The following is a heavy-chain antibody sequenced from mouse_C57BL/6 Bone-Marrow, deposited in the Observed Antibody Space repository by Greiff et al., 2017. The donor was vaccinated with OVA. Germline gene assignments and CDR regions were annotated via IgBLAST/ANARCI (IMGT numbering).Heavy chain of an antibody. Sequence: VQLQQSGAELARPGASVKMSCKASGYTFTSYTMHWVKQRPGQGLEWIGYINPSSGYTKYNQKFKDKATLTADKSSSTAYMQLSSLTSEDSAVYYCADDYDGEAWFAYWGQGTLVTVSA. CDR3: ADDYDGEAWFAY. V-gene: IGHV1-4*01. CDR2: INPSSGYT. CDR1: GYTFTSYT. J-gene: IGHJ3*01. D-gene: IGHD2-4*01.